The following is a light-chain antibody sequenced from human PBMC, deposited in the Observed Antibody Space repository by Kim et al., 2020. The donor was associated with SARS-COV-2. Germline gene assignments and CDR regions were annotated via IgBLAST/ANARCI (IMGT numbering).Light chain of an antibody. CDR2: DVN. J-gene: IGLJ2*01. CDR1: KNDVGDYNY. V-gene: IGLV2-14*03. Sequence: QSALTQPAAVSGSPGQSITISCTGTKNDVGDYNYVSWYQQHPVKAPKLIIYDVNNRPSGVSNRFSGSKSGNTASLTISGLQADDEAEYYCCSYTINSPLVFGGGTQLTVL. CDR3: CSYTINSPLV.